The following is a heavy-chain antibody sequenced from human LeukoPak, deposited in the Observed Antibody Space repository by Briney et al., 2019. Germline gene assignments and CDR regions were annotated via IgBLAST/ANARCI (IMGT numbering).Heavy chain of an antibody. CDR3: ARSGFRAFDI. J-gene: IGHJ3*02. V-gene: IGHV3-48*01. Sequence: PGGSLRLSCAASGFTFSSYSMNWVHQAPGKGLEWVSYISSSSSTIYYADSVKGRFTISRDNAKNSLYLQMNSLRAEDTAVYYCARSGFRAFDIWGQGTMVTVSS. CDR1: GFTFSSYS. CDR2: ISSSSSTI.